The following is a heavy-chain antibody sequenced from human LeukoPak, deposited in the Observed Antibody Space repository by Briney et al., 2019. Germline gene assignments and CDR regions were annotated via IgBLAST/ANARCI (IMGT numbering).Heavy chain of an antibody. Sequence: SETLSLTCAVSGGSISSGGYSWSWIRQPPGKGLEWIGYIFHTGSTYYNPSLKSRVTISMDTSKNQFSLKLTPVAAADTAVYYCARGDVGYSDYWGHGSLVTVSS. CDR1: GGSISSGGYS. J-gene: IGHJ4*01. CDR3: ARGDVGYSDY. D-gene: IGHD1-26*01. V-gene: IGHV4-30-2*01. CDR2: IFHTGST.